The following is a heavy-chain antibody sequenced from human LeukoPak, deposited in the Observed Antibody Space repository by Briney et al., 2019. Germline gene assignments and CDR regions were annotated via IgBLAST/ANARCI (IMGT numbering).Heavy chain of an antibody. CDR3: ARKGCFDNCYLFDN. CDR1: GGTFSSYA. Sequence: ASVKVSCKASGGTFSSYAISWVRQAPGQGLEWMGWINTNNGNTNYAQKFQGRVTMTRDTSTSTAYLELRSLGSDDTAVYYCARKGCFDNCYLFDNWGQGTLVTVSS. CDR2: INTNNGNT. V-gene: IGHV1-18*01. D-gene: IGHD1-20*01. J-gene: IGHJ4*02.